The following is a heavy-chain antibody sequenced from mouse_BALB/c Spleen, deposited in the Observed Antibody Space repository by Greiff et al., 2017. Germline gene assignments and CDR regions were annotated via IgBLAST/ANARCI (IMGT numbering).Heavy chain of an antibody. CDR1: GYTFTSYW. CDR3: ARSGYRYYMDY. D-gene: IGHD2-14*01. Sequence: QVQLQQSGAELARPGASVKLSCKASGYTFTSYWMQWVKQRPGQGLEWIGAIYPGDGDTRYTQKFKGKATLTADKSSSTAYMQLSSLASEDSAVYYCARSGYRYYMDYWGQGTSVTVSS. CDR2: IYPGDGDT. V-gene: IGHV1-87*01. J-gene: IGHJ4*01.